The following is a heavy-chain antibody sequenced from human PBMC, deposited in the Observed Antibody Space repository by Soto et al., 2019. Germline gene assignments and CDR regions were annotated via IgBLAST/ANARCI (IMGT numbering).Heavy chain of an antibody. D-gene: IGHD3-10*01. Sequence: SETLSLTCTVSGGSISSYYWSWIRQPPGKGLEWIGYIYYSGSTNYNPSLKSRATISVDASKNQFSLKLSSVTAADTAVYYCARMRITMVRGVIIPQYYFDYRGQGTLVTVSS. CDR2: IYYSGST. J-gene: IGHJ4*02. V-gene: IGHV4-59*01. CDR3: ARMRITMVRGVIIPQYYFDY. CDR1: GGSISSYY.